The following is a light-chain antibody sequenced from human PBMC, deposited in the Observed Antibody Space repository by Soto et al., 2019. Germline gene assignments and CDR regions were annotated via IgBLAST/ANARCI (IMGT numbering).Light chain of an antibody. CDR3: QQYDGASWT. CDR1: ESVNSW. J-gene: IGKJ1*01. V-gene: IGKV1-5*03. Sequence: DIQLTQSPSTLSASIGDRGTISCRASESVNSWLAWYQQKPGKAPKFLIYKVSSLQSGVPSRFSGSGSGTQFTLTISSLQPDDSATYYCQQYDGASWTFGQGTKVDIK. CDR2: KVS.